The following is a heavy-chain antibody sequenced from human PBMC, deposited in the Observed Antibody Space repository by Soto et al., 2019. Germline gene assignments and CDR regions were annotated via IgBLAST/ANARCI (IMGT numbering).Heavy chain of an antibody. Sequence: SETLSLTCAVNGGSFSGYYWSWIRQPPGKGLEWIGEINHSGSTNYNPSLKSRVTISVDTSENQFSLKLSSVTAADTAVYYCAGTLSQYYYGSGSYYRYYYGMDVWGQGTTVTVSS. J-gene: IGHJ6*02. CDR2: INHSGST. CDR1: GGSFSGYY. V-gene: IGHV4-34*01. D-gene: IGHD3-10*01. CDR3: AGTLSQYYYGSGSYYRYYYGMDV.